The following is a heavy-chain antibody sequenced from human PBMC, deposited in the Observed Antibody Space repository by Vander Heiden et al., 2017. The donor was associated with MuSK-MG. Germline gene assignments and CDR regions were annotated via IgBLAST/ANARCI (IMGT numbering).Heavy chain of an antibody. D-gene: IGHD3-9*01. CDR2: IYYSGST. CDR1: GGSISSSSYY. Sequence: QLQLQESGPGLVKPSETLSLTCTVSGGSISSSSYYWGWIRQPRGKGLEWIGSIYYSGSTYYNPSLKSRVTISVDTSKNQFSLKLSSVTAADTAVYYCARLYRDAYDILTGTNAVDYWGQGTLGTVAS. V-gene: IGHV4-39*01. J-gene: IGHJ4*02. CDR3: ARLYRDAYDILTGTNAVDY.